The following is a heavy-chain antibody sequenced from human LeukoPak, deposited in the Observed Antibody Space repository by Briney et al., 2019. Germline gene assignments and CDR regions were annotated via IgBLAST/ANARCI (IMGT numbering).Heavy chain of an antibody. CDR2: INSDVSTT. V-gene: IGHV3-74*01. Sequence: GGSLRLSCAASGFTSSAYWMHWVRQVPGKGLVWVSRINSDVSTTNYADSVKGRFTISRDNAKNTIYLQMNRLRAEDTAVYYCARYGRYRAFDIWGPGTVVTVSS. CDR1: GFTSSAYW. D-gene: IGHD1-26*01. CDR3: ARYGRYRAFDI. J-gene: IGHJ3*02.